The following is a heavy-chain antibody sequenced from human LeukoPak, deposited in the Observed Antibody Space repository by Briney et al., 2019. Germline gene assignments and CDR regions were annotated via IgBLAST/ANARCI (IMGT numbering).Heavy chain of an antibody. CDR1: GFTFNYHW. CDR2: IKQDAIEK. Sequence: GGSLRLSCAASGFTFNYHWMSWVRQAPGKGVEWVANIKQDAIEKLYVDSVKGRFTVSRDNAKNSLYLQMNSLRAEDTAVYYCARARGTYGYFFDYWGQGTLVTVSS. CDR3: ARARGTYGYFFDY. V-gene: IGHV3-7*01. J-gene: IGHJ4*02. D-gene: IGHD2-8*01.